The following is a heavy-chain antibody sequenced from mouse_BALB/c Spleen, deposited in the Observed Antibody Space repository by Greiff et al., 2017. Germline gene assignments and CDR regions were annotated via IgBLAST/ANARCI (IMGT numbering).Heavy chain of an antibody. CDR1: GDSITSGY. Sequence: EVKLVESGPSLVKPSQTLSLTCSVTGDSITSGYWNWIRKFPGNKLEYMGYISYSGSTYYNPSLKSRISITRDTSKNQYYLQLNSVTTEDTATYYCARSDYGNPWFAYWGQGTLVTVSA. CDR3: ARSDYGNPWFAY. CDR2: ISYSGST. D-gene: IGHD2-1*01. V-gene: IGHV3-8*02. J-gene: IGHJ3*01.